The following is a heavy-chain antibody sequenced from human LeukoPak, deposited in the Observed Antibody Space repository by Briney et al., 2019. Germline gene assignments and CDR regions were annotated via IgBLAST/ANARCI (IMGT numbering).Heavy chain of an antibody. V-gene: IGHV1-8*01. CDR2: MNPNSGNI. CDR1: GYTFTSYD. Sequence: ASVKVSCKASGYTFTSYDINWVRQATGQGLEWMGWMNPNSGNIGYAQKFQGRVTMTRNTSISTAYMELSSLRSEDTAVYYCARGRPYDFPFYYYYMDVWGKGTTVTVSS. D-gene: IGHD3-3*01. CDR3: ARGRPYDFPFYYYYMDV. J-gene: IGHJ6*03.